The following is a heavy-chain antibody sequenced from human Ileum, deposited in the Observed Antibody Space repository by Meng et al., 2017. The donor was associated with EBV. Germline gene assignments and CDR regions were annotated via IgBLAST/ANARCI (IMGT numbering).Heavy chain of an antibody. CDR2: IYQSGST. D-gene: IGHD6-19*01. CDR3: ARVGQWLPIDY. CDR1: GGSISSSNG. Sequence: VRLKESCRGLSTPSVTLSLACAASGGSISSSNGGSCARQPPGKGLEWIGKIYQSGSTNYNPSLKSRVTISVDKSKNQFSLNLSSVTAADTAVYYCARVGQWLPIDYWGQGTLVTVSS. J-gene: IGHJ4*02. V-gene: IGHV4-4*02.